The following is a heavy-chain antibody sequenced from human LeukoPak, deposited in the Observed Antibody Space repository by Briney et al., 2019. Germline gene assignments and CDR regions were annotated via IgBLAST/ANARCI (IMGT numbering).Heavy chain of an antibody. V-gene: IGHV3-7*01. J-gene: IGHJ3*02. Sequence: GGSLRLSCAASGFTFSSYWMSWVRQAPGKGLEWVANIKQDGSEKYYVDSVKGRFTISRDNDKNSLYLQMNSLRVEDTAVYYCARVFRPSLTVFIIRGAFDIWGQGTVTVSS. CDR1: GFTFSSYW. CDR2: IKQDGSEK. D-gene: IGHD3-3*01. CDR3: ARVFRPSLTVFIIRGAFDI.